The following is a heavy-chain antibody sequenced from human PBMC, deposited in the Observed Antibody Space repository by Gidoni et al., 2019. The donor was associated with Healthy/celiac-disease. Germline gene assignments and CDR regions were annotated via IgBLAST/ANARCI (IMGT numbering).Heavy chain of an antibody. Sequence: QVQLQQWGAGLLKPSETLSLTCAVYGGSFSGYYWSWIRQPPGKGLEWIGEINHSGSTNYHPSLKSRVTISVDTSKNQFSLKLSSVTAADTAVYYCARGSGSYNWFDPWGQGTLVTVSS. CDR1: GGSFSGYY. D-gene: IGHD3-10*01. CDR3: ARGSGSYNWFDP. J-gene: IGHJ5*02. V-gene: IGHV4-34*01. CDR2: INHSGST.